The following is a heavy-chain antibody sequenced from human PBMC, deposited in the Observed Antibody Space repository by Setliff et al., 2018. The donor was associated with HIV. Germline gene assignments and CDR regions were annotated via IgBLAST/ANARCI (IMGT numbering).Heavy chain of an antibody. Sequence: SETLSLTCTVSGGSINSRSYSWGWIRQPPGKGLEWIGSFYYTGSTYYNPSLRSRVTFSADTSKNQFSLNLNSVTATDTAVYYCVRQGLTMNRGVPAPILYYFDYWGQGILVTVSS. D-gene: IGHD3-10*01. CDR3: VRQGLTMNRGVPAPILYYFDY. CDR2: FYYTGST. CDR1: GGSINSRSYS. J-gene: IGHJ4*02. V-gene: IGHV4-39*01.